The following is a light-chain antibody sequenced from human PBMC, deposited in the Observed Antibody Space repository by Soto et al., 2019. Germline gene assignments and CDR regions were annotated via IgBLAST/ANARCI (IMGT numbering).Light chain of an antibody. CDR2: WAS. CDR1: QSVLYSSNNKNY. V-gene: IGKV4-1*01. Sequence: DIVMTQFPDSLAMSLGKRATINCKSSQSVLYSSNNKNYLAWYQQKPGQPPKLLIYWASTRESGVPDRFSGSGSVTDFALTISSLQAEAVAVYYCQQYYSTPYTFGQGTKLEIK. CDR3: QQYYSTPYT. J-gene: IGKJ2*01.